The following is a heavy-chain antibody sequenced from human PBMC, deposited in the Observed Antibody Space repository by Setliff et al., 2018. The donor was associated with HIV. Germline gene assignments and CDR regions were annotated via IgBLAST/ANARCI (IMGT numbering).Heavy chain of an antibody. D-gene: IGHD4-17*01. CDR2: IWYDGSNK. Sequence: GGSLRLSCAASGFIFSSYGMHWVRQAPGKGLEWVAIIWYDGSNKYYADSVKGRFTISRDNSKNTLYLQMNSLRAEDTAVYYCAKGRNEATTGGDYWGPGTLVTVSS. J-gene: IGHJ4*02. CDR1: GFIFSSYG. V-gene: IGHV3-30*02. CDR3: AKGRNEATTGGDY.